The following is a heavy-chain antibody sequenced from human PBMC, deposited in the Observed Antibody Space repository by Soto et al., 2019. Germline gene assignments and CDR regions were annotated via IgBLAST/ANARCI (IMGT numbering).Heavy chain of an antibody. J-gene: IGHJ4*02. V-gene: IGHV3-30*18. D-gene: IGHD2-15*01. Sequence: QVQLVESGGGVVQPGRSLRLSCAASGFTFSSYGMHWVRQAPGQGLEWVADISYDGSKKYSADSVKGQFTISRDNYKNTLDLQMNSLRAEDTAVYYCAKGAPGVGGYWGQGTLVTVSS. CDR2: ISYDGSKK. CDR3: AKGAPGVGGY. CDR1: GFTFSSYG.